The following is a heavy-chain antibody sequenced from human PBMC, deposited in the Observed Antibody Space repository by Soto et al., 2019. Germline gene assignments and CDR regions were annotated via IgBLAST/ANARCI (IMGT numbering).Heavy chain of an antibody. CDR1: GGTFSSYA. CDR3: AGGETVTTAYYGMDV. CDR2: ISPIFGTA. J-gene: IGHJ6*02. V-gene: IGHV1-69*01. Sequence: QVQLVQSGAEVKKPGSSVQVSCKASGGTFSSYAISWLRQAPGQGLEWMGGISPIFGTANYAKKFQGRVTINADESTSKAYMELSSLRSEDTAVYYCAGGETVTTAYYGMDVWGQGTTVPVSS. D-gene: IGHD4-17*01.